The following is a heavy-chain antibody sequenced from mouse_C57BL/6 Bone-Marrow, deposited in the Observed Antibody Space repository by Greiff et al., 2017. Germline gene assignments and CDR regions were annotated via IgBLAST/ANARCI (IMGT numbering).Heavy chain of an antibody. CDR3: AREVTTDFYY. D-gene: IGHD2-2*01. V-gene: IGHV1-69*01. Sequence: QVQLKQPGAELVMPGASVKLSCKASGYTFTSYWMHWVKQRPGQGLEWIGEIDPSDSYTNYNQKFKGKSTLTVDKSSSTAYMQLSSLTSEDSAVYYCAREVTTDFYYWGQGTTLTVSS. CDR1: GYTFTSYW. CDR2: IDPSDSYT. J-gene: IGHJ2*01.